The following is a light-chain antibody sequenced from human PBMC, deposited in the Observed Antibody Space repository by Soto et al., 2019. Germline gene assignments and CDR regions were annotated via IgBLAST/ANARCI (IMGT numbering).Light chain of an antibody. Sequence: EIVMTQSPATLAVSPGDTATLSCRASQSLGGNLAWYQQKPGQAPRLLIYGASSRATGIPDRFSGSGSGTDFTLTISRLEPEDFAVYYCQQYGSSPITFGQGTRLEI. J-gene: IGKJ5*01. CDR3: QQYGSSPIT. V-gene: IGKV3-20*01. CDR1: QSLGGN. CDR2: GAS.